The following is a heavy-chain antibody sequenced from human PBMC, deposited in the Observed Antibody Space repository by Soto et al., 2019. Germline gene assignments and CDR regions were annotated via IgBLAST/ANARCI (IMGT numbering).Heavy chain of an antibody. D-gene: IGHD4-17*01. CDR2: MNPNSGNT. CDR1: GYTFTSYD. CDR3: ARGRLLRIKGIPGYGDYGAYYYYMDV. Sequence: GASVKVSCKASGYTFTSYDINWVRQATGQGLEWMGWMNPNSGNTGYAQKFQGRVTMTRNTSISTAYMELSSLRSEDTAVYYCARGRLLRIKGIPGYGDYGAYYYYMDVWGKGTTVTVSS. V-gene: IGHV1-8*01. J-gene: IGHJ6*03.